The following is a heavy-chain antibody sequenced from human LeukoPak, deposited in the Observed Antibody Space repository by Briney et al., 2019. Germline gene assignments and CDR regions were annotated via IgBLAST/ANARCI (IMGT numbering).Heavy chain of an antibody. CDR2: ITGSGGST. CDR1: GFAFSTYA. CDR3: GEGTIVVGSTAYYDY. Sequence: GGSLRLFCAASGFAFSTYAMSWVRQAPGKGREWVSTITGSGGSTYYTDSVKGRFTISRDNSKNTLYLQMNSLRADDTAVYYCGEGTIVVGSTAYYDYWGQGTLATVSS. D-gene: IGHD2-2*01. J-gene: IGHJ4*02. V-gene: IGHV3-23*01.